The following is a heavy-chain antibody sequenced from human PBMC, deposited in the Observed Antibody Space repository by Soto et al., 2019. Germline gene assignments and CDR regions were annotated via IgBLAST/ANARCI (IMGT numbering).Heavy chain of an antibody. Sequence: SSETLSLPCTVSADSFSKYYCTWIRQPPGKGLEWIGYIYFNGNTKYNTALEGRLTISIDTSKKELSLKLSSVTAADAAVYYCASVTFGRMGLANGGQGNLGTVS. V-gene: IGHV4-59*01. CDR2: IYFNGNT. D-gene: IGHD3-16*01. J-gene: IGHJ4*02. CDR3: ASVTFGRMGLAN. CDR1: ADSFSKYY.